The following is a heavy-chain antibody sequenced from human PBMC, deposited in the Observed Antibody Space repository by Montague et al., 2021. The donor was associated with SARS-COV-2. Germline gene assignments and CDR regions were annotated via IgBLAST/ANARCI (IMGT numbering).Heavy chain of an antibody. J-gene: IGHJ4*02. V-gene: IGHV6-1*01. D-gene: IGHD1-26*01. CDR3: ARERWAVGVSFDY. Sequence: CAISGDSVSSNSATWHWIRQSPSRGFEWLGRTYYRSRWFNDYAVSVRSRIIINPDTSTNQFSLQLSSVTPEDTAVYFCARERWAVGVSFDYWGQGTLVTVSS. CDR1: GDSVSSNSAT. CDR2: TYYRSRWFN.